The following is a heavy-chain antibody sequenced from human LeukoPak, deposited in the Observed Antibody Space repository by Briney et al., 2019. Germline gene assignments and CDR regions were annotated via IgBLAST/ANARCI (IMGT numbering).Heavy chain of an antibody. CDR3: ARDGVPAAIPHYYYYMDV. D-gene: IGHD2-2*02. CDR2: ISYDGSNK. Sequence: GGSLRLSCAASGFTFSSYAMHWVRQAPGKGLEWVAVISYDGSNKYYADSVKGRFTISRDNSKNTLYLQMNSLRAEDTAVYYCARDGVPAAIPHYYYYMDVWGKGTTVTLSS. J-gene: IGHJ6*03. CDR1: GFTFSSYA. V-gene: IGHV3-30*01.